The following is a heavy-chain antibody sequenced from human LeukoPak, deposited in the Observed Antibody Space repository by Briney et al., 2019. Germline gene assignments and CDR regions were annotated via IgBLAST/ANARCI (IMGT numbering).Heavy chain of an antibody. V-gene: IGHV1-2*04. J-gene: IGHJ6*02. CDR1: GYTFTGYY. CDR2: INPNSGGT. Sequence: ASVKVSCKASGYTFTGYYMYWVRQAPGQGLEWMGWINPNSGGTNYAQKFQGWVTMTRDTSISTAYMELSRLRSDDTAVYYCARDGVVGATYYYGMDVWGQGTTVTVSS. CDR3: ARDGVVGATYYYGMDV. D-gene: IGHD1-26*01.